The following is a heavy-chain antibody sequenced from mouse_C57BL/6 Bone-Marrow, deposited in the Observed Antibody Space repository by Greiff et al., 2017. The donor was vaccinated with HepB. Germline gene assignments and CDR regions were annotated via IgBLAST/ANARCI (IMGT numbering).Heavy chain of an antibody. CDR1: GYTFTSYG. CDR3: ARGYYYGSSPFAY. D-gene: IGHD1-1*01. J-gene: IGHJ3*01. Sequence: VQLQQSGAELARPGASVKLSCKASGYTFTSYGISWVKQRTGQGLEWIGEIYPRSGNTYYNEKFKGKATLTADKSSSTAYMGLRSLTSEDSAVYFCARGYYYGSSPFAYWGQGTLVTVSA. CDR2: IYPRSGNT. V-gene: IGHV1-81*01.